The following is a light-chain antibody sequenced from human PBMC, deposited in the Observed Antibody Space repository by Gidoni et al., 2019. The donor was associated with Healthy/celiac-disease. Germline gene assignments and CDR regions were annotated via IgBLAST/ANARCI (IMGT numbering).Light chain of an antibody. J-gene: IGKJ4*01. Sequence: DIQMTQSPSSMSASVGDRVTITGRSSQSIRSYLNWYQQKPGKGPKLLIYSASSLQSCVPSSFSGSGFWTYFTLTIIHLQPEDFSTYYCQQSYSTPLTFXGXTKVEIK. CDR1: QSIRSY. V-gene: IGKV1-39*01. CDR3: QQSYSTPLT. CDR2: SAS.